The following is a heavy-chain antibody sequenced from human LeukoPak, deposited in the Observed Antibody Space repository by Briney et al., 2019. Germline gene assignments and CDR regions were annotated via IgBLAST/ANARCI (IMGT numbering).Heavy chain of an antibody. CDR2: IKQDGSEK. CDR1: GFTSSSYW. V-gene: IGHV3-7*01. J-gene: IGHJ3*02. D-gene: IGHD3-10*01. CDR3: ARVGRIGVQRVLLWFGGHPRWAFDI. Sequence: PGGSLRLSCVASGFTSSSYWMSWVPHAPGKGVEWGANIKQDGSEKYYVHSLKGRFTISRDNAKNSVYLQMNSLRAKDTAVYYCARVGRIGVQRVLLWFGGHPRWAFDIWGQGTMVTVSS.